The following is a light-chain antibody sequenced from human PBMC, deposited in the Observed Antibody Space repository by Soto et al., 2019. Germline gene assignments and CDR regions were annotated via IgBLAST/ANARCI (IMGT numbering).Light chain of an antibody. J-gene: IGLJ1*01. CDR2: DVS. CDR3: ASYSTGDTLYV. V-gene: IGLV2-14*01. Sequence: QSALTQYASVSGSPGHSIIISCTGTRGDIGPYNYVSWYQYRTGKAPKLLIFDVSSRPSGISNRFSGSKSGNTAYLTISGLQAEDEADYYCASYSTGDTLYVFGCGTKVTVL. CDR1: RGDIGPYNY.